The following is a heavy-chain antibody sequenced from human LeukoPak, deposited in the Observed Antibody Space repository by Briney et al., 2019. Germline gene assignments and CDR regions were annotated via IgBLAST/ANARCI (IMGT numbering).Heavy chain of an antibody. Sequence: GGSLRLSCAASGFTVSSNYMSWVRQAPGKGLEWVGRIRSKADNYATAYAASVQGRCTISRDDSKSTAYLQLNSLKTEDTAVYYCTQSNYWGQGALVTVSS. J-gene: IGHJ4*02. CDR1: GFTVSSNY. CDR3: TQSNY. CDR2: IRSKADNYAT. V-gene: IGHV3-73*01.